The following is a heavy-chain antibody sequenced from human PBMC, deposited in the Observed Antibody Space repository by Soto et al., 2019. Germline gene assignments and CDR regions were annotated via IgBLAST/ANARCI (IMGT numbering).Heavy chain of an antibody. CDR2: IYYSGST. CDR1: GGSISSSSYY. V-gene: IGHV4-39*01. Sequence: QLQLQESGPGLVKPSETLSLTCTVSGGSISSSSYYWGWIRQPPGKGLEWIGSIYYSGSTYYNPSLKSRVTISVDTSKNQFSLKLSSVTAADTAVYYCARHGNYDSSGYYKYYSDYWGQGTLVTVSS. CDR3: ARHGNYDSSGYYKYYSDY. D-gene: IGHD3-22*01. J-gene: IGHJ4*02.